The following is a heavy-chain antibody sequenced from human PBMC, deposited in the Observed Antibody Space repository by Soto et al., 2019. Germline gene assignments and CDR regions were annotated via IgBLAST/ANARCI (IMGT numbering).Heavy chain of an antibody. CDR1: GFTFSGHW. V-gene: IGHV3-74*03. CDR2: VNTDGGTS. J-gene: IGHJ3*01. D-gene: IGHD2-2*01. Sequence: EVQLVESGGDLVRPGGSLRLSCAASGFTFSGHWMHWVRQVPGKGLEWVSRVNTDGGTSAYADSVKGRFTISRENAKNTLFLRMSGLSAEDAGVYSCAREAGYCSRTRCYRRAFDPWGQGTTVSVSS. CDR3: AREAGYCSRTRCYRRAFDP.